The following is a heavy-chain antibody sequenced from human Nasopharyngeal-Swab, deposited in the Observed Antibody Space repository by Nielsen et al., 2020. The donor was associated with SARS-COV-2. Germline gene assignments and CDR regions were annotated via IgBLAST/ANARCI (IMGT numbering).Heavy chain of an antibody. J-gene: IGHJ4*02. D-gene: IGHD1/OR15-1a*01. CDR1: GFTFSSYG. Sequence: GESLKISCVASGFTFSSYGMHWVRQAPGKGLEWVAVVSYDGSTKYYADSVQGRFTVSRDNSKNTLYLQMNSLRAEDTAVYYCAREGLEQRVFDYWGQGTLVTVSS. V-gene: IGHV3-30*03. CDR2: VSYDGSTK. CDR3: AREGLEQRVFDY.